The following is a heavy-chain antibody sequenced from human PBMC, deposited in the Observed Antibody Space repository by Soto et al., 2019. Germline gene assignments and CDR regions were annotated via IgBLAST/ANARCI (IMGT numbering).Heavy chain of an antibody. D-gene: IGHD5-18*01. J-gene: IGHJ6*02. V-gene: IGHV4-39*01. CDR1: GGSICSSSHY. CDR2: IYYSGST. Sequence: SETLSLTCTVSGGSICSSSHYWGWIRQPPGKGLEWIGSIYYSGSTYYNPSLKSRVTISVDTSKNQFSLKLSSVTAADTAVYYCACIFSGGYGYGFYYYGMDVWGQGTTVTVSS. CDR3: ACIFSGGYGYGFYYYGMDV.